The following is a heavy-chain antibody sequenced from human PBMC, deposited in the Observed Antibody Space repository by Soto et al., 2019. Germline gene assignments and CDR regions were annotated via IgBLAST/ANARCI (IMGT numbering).Heavy chain of an antibody. D-gene: IGHD3-22*01. CDR2: VSKSGYA. CDR1: GFTFKNYG. J-gene: IGHJ4*02. V-gene: IGHV3-21*01. Sequence: GGSLRLSCTVSGFTFKNYGINWGRQAPGKGLEWVSSVSKSGYAYYSDSVKGRFTISRDNAKNSVSLQMNTLRVEDTAVYYCAREDSIIIPAVSDFWGQGTLVTVSS. CDR3: AREDSIIIPAVSDF.